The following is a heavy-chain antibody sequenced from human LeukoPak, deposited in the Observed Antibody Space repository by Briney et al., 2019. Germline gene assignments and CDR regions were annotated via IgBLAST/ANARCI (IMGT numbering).Heavy chain of an antibody. J-gene: IGHJ6*02. V-gene: IGHV1-2*02. Sequence: ASVKVSFKASGYTFTVYYMHWVRQAPGQGVEWMGWINPNSGGTNYAQKFQGRVTMTRDTSISTAYMELSRLRSDDTAVYYCAREDNGYYAMDVWGQGTTVTVSS. D-gene: IGHD2-8*01. CDR1: GYTFTVYY. CDR2: INPNSGGT. CDR3: AREDNGYYAMDV.